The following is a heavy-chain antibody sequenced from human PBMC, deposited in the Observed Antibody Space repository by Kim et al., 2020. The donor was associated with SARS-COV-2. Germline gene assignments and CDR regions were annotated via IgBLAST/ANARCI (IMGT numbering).Heavy chain of an antibody. V-gene: IGHV4-31*03. CDR2: IYYNGNN. D-gene: IGHD4-17*01. Sequence: SQTLSLTCNVSGGSISSGVYYWNWIRQHPGKGLEWIGYIYYNGNNDYNPSLKSRVTISVDTSKNQFSLNLRSVTAADTAVYYCARGGCTVTTFLCGHYNGIDGWGPGTTGPVSS. CDR3: ARGGCTVTTFLCGHYNGIDG. CDR1: GGSISSGVYY. J-gene: IGHJ6*02.